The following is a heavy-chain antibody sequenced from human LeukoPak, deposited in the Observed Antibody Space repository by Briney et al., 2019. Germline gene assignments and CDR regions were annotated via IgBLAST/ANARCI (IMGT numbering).Heavy chain of an antibody. D-gene: IGHD6-19*01. CDR2: INSDGSST. CDR1: GFTFSSYW. V-gene: IGHV3-74*01. CDR3: ARDLAVAGLPDAFDI. Sequence: AGGSLRLSCAASGFTFSSYWMHWVRQAPGKGLVWVSRINSDGSSTSYADSVKGRFTISRDNAKNTLYLQMNSLRAEDTAVYYCARDLAVAGLPDAFDIWGQGTMVTVSS. J-gene: IGHJ3*02.